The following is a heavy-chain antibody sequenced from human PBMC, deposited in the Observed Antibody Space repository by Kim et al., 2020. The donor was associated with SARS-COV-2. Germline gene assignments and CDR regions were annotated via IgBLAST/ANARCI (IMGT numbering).Heavy chain of an antibody. V-gene: IGHV4-39*01. CDR3: ARQGRGYSYGQLFDY. Sequence: PPLKRRVTISVDTPKTQFSLKLSSVTAADTAVYYCARQGRGYSYGQLFDYWGQGTLVTVSS. D-gene: IGHD5-18*01. J-gene: IGHJ4*02.